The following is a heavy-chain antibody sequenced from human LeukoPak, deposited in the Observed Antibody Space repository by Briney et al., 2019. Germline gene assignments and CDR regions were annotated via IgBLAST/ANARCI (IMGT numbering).Heavy chain of an antibody. CDR3: SRSPQGSILDY. V-gene: IGHV5-10-1*01. D-gene: IGHD3-9*01. CDR1: GYSFTSYW. J-gene: IGHJ4*02. Sequence: GESLRISCKGSGYSFTSYWISWVRQMPGKGLEWMGRIDPSDSYTNYSPSFQGHVTISADKSINTAYLQWTSLKASDTAMYYCSRSPQGSILDYWAREPWSPSPQ. CDR2: IDPSDSYT.